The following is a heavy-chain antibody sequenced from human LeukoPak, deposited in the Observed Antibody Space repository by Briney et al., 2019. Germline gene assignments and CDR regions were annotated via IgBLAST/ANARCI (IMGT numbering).Heavy chain of an antibody. CDR1: GGSISFSTYF. D-gene: IGHD6-13*01. V-gene: IGHV4-39*07. CDR2: IYYSGST. CDR3: ARGPELMYSSSSYFDY. Sequence: SETLSLTCTVSGGSISFSTYFWGWIRQSPGKGLEWIGSIYYSGSTYYNPSLTSRVTISVDTSKNQFSLKLTSVTAADTAVYYCARGPELMYSSSSYFDYWGQGTLVTVSS. J-gene: IGHJ4*02.